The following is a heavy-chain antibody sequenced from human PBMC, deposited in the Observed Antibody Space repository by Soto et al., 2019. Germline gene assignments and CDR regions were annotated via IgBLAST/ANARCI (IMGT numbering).Heavy chain of an antibody. CDR3: ARRGHSYGWVEA. V-gene: IGHV3-11*05. Sequence: QVQLVESGGGLVKPGGSLRLSCAASGFTFSDYYMSWIRQAPGKGLDWISSITSGFYTNYADSVEGRFTISRDNAKKSLYLQMNSLRAEDTAVYYCARRGHSYGWVEAWGQGTLVTVSS. CDR1: GFTFSDYY. CDR2: ITSGFYT. J-gene: IGHJ5*02. D-gene: IGHD5-18*01.